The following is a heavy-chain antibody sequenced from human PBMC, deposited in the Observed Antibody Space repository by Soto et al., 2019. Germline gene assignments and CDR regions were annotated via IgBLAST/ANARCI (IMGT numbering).Heavy chain of an antibody. J-gene: IGHJ6*02. V-gene: IGHV4-59*01. CDR2: IYYSKST. CDR1: GGSISNYY. D-gene: IGHD6-13*01. Sequence: SETLSLTCTVSGGSISNYYWSWIRQPPGKGLEWIGYIYYSKSTNYSPSLKSRVTISVDTSKNQFSLKLSSVTAADTAMYYCARSTSGIAAPGHYYYYDMDVWGQGATVTVSS. CDR3: ARSTSGIAAPGHYYYYDMDV.